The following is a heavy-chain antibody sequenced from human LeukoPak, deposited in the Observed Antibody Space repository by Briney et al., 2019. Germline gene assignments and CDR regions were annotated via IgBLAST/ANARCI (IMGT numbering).Heavy chain of an antibody. D-gene: IGHD2-2*01. V-gene: IGHV1-18*01. CDR1: GYTFTSYG. Sequence: ASVKLSCKASGYTFTSYGISWVRQAPGQGLEWMGWISAYNGDTNYAQKLQGRVTMTTDTSTSTAYMELRSLRSDDTAVYYCARDCSSTSCYSTLFDYWGQGTLVTVS. J-gene: IGHJ4*02. CDR2: ISAYNGDT. CDR3: ARDCSSTSCYSTLFDY.